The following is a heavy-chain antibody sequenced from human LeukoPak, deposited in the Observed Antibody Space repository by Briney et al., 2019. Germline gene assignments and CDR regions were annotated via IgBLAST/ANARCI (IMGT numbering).Heavy chain of an antibody. CDR1: GGSISSGDYY. CDR3: ARVGVAAKSSRYFDY. D-gene: IGHD2-15*01. Sequence: PSQTLSLTCTVSGGSISSGDYYWSWIRQHPGKGLEWIGYIHYSGSTYYSPSLKSRATISVDTSKKQFSLKLSSVTAADTAVYYCARVGVAAKSSRYFDYWGQGTLVTVSS. CDR2: IHYSGST. J-gene: IGHJ4*02. V-gene: IGHV4-31*03.